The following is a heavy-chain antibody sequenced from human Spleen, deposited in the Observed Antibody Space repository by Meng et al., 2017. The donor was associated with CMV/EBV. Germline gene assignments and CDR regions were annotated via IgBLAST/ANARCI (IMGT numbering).Heavy chain of an antibody. V-gene: IGHV3-23*04. CDR2: ISGSGGST. CDR1: GFTFNNYG. J-gene: IGHJ4*02. D-gene: IGHD5-12*01. Sequence: VQLVESGGGVVQPGGSLRLSCVASGFTFNNYGMHWVRQAPGKGLEWVSAISGSGGSTYYADSVKGRFTISRDNSKNTLYLQMNSLRAEDTAVYYCANLALLATSREGGYWGQGTLVTVSS. CDR3: ANLALLATSREGGY.